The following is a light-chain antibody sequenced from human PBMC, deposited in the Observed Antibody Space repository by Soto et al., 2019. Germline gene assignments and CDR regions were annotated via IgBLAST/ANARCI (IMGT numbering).Light chain of an antibody. CDR2: QVN. CDR3: CSFAGRDTLL. V-gene: IGLV2-23*02. J-gene: IGLJ2*01. Sequence: QSALTQPASVSGSPGQSIAISCTGTSSDVGTYNLVSWFQHHPGKAPKLIIYQVNQRPSGLTDRFSGSKSDNTASLTISGLQAEDEADYFCCSFAGRDTLLFGGGTKLTVL. CDR1: SSDVGTYNL.